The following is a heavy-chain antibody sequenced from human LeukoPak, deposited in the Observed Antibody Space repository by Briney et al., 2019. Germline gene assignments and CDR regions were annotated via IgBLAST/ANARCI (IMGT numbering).Heavy chain of an antibody. CDR3: AKDSSRQQLAYYFDY. J-gene: IGHJ4*02. CDR1: GFTFSSYA. V-gene: IGHV3-23*01. D-gene: IGHD6-13*01. Sequence: PGGSLRLSCAASGFTFSSYAMSWVRQAPGKGLEWVSAITGSGGSTYYADSVKGRFTISRDNSKNTLYLQMNSLRAEDTAVYYCAKDSSRQQLAYYFDYWGQGTLVTVSS. CDR2: ITGSGGST.